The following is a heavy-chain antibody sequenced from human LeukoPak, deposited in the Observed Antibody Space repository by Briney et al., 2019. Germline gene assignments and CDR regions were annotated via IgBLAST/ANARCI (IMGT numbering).Heavy chain of an antibody. J-gene: IGHJ3*02. V-gene: IGHV4-59*01. CDR1: GGSISSYY. CDR2: IYYSGST. CDR3: ARDRANWEDAFDI. D-gene: IGHD1-1*01. Sequence: SETLSLTCIVSGGSISSYYWSWIRQPPGKGLEWIGYIYYSGSTNYNPSLKSRVTISVDTSKNQFSLKLSSVTAADTAVYYCARDRANWEDAFDIWGQGTMVTVSS.